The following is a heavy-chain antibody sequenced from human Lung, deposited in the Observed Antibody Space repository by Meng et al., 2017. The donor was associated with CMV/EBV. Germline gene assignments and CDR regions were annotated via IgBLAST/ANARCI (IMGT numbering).Heavy chain of an antibody. D-gene: IGHD1-26*01. J-gene: IGHJ4*02. V-gene: IGHV1-18*01. CDR1: GGTFSSYA. CDR2: INAYNGDT. CDR3: ARVEVGITSGDY. Sequence: QVPLGHAGAEVKKPGSSVKVSCKASGGTFSSYAISWVRQAPGQGLEWMGWINAYNGDTNYAQTLQGRVTMTTDTSTSTDYMELRSLRSDDTAVYYCARVEVGITSGDYWGQGTLVTASS.